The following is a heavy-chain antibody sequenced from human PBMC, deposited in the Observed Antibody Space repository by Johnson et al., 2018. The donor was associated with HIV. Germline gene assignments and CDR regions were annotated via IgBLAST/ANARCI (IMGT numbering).Heavy chain of an antibody. Sequence: VQLVESGGGLIQPGGSLRLSCAASGFTVSSNYMSWVRQAPGKGLEWVSVIYSGDSTYYADSVKGRFTISRDNAKNSLYLQMDSLRPEDTALYYCVRGGLGYQNFHDRFDVWGQGTVVTVSS. J-gene: IGHJ3*01. CDR1: GFTVSSNY. D-gene: IGHD3-16*02. V-gene: IGHV3-53*01. CDR2: IYSGDST. CDR3: VRGGLGYQNFHDRFDV.